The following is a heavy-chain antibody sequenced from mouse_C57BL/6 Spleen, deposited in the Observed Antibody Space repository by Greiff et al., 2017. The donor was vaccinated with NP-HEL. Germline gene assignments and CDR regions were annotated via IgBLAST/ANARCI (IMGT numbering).Heavy chain of an antibody. V-gene: IGHV5-17*01. D-gene: IGHD1-1*01. CDR2: ISSGSSTI. J-gene: IGHJ2*01. Sequence: DVKLVESGGGLVKPGGSLKLSCAASGFTFSDYGMHWVRQAPEKGLEWVAYISSGSSTIYYADTVKGRFTISRDNAKNTLFLQMTSLRSEDTAMYYCARNGVTTVVAPDYWGQGTTLTVSS. CDR3: ARNGVTTVVAPDY. CDR1: GFTFSDYG.